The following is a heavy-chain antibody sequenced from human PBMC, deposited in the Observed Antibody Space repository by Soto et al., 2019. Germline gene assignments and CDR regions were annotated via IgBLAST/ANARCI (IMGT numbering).Heavy chain of an antibody. V-gene: IGHV4-34*01. D-gene: IGHD4-17*01. Sequence: SGTLSLTCAVYGGSFSGYYWSWIRQPPGKGLEWIGEINQSGGTNYNPSLKSRVTISVDTSKNQFSLKLSSVTAADTAVYYCARGSDDYGDRLLDYWGQGTLVTVSS. CDR3: ARGSDDYGDRLLDY. J-gene: IGHJ4*02. CDR2: INQSGGT. CDR1: GGSFSGYY.